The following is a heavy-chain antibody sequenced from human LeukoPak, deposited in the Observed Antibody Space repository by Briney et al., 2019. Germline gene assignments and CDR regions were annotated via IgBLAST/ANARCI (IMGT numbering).Heavy chain of an antibody. CDR2: INPNSGGT. V-gene: IGHV1-2*02. Sequence: ASVKVSCKASGYTFTGYSMHWVRQAPGQGLEWMGWINPNSGGTNYAQKFQGRVTMTRDTSISTAYMELSRLRSDDTAVYYCARVPLWFGEYLFDYWGQGTLVTVSP. CDR3: ARVPLWFGEYLFDY. CDR1: GYTFTGYS. J-gene: IGHJ4*02. D-gene: IGHD3-10*01.